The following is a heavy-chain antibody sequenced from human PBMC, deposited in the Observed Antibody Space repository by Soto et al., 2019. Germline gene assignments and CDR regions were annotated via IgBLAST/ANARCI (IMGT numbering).Heavy chain of an antibody. Sequence: ASVKVSCKASGYTFTSYYMHWVRQAPGQGLEWMGIINPSGGSTSYAQKFQGRVTMSVDTSKNQLSLKLNSVTAADTAVYYCARGEVTTGVYWGQGTLVTVSS. CDR3: ARGEVTTGVY. D-gene: IGHD4-17*01. CDR2: INPSGGST. V-gene: IGHV1-46*01. CDR1: GYTFTSYY. J-gene: IGHJ4*02.